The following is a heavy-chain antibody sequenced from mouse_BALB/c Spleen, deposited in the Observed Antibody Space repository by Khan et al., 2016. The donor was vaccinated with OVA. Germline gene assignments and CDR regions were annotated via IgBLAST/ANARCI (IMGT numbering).Heavy chain of an antibody. D-gene: IGHD2-10*01. J-gene: IGHJ4*01. CDR3: ARPPYLSCVLDN. CDR2: INTYTGEP. Sequence: QIQLVQSGPEVKKPGETVKISCKASGHTFTKFGMNWVKQAPGKGLKWMGWINTYTGEPTYADDFNGRFAFSLETSASTAYSQINNLKNQDTAPYCCARPPYLSCVLDNGGEGTSVTVSS. V-gene: IGHV9-3-1*01. CDR1: GHTFTKFG.